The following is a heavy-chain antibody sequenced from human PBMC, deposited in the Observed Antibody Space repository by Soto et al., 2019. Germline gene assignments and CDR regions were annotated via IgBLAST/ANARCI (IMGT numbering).Heavy chain of an antibody. CDR3: ASPSCGGDCYSAFDI. CDR1: GGTFSSYA. CDR2: IIPIFGTA. D-gene: IGHD2-21*02. V-gene: IGHV1-69*13. Sequence: SVKVSCKASGGTFSSYAISWVRQAPGQGLEWMGGIIPIFGTANYAQKFQGRVTITADESTSTAYMELSSLRSEDTAVYYCASPSCGGDCYSAFDIWGQGTMVTVSS. J-gene: IGHJ3*02.